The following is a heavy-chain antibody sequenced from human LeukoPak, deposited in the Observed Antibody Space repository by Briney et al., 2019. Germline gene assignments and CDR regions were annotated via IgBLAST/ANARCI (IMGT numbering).Heavy chain of an antibody. D-gene: IGHD2-2*03. Sequence: GGSLRLSCAASGFTFSVYGMHWVRQAPGKGLEWVAVISYDGSNKYYADSVKGRFTIPRDNSKNTLYLQMNSLRAEDTAVYYCAKDLDIVVVPAAEAENDYWGQGTLVTVSS. V-gene: IGHV3-30*18. CDR3: AKDLDIVVVPAAEAENDY. J-gene: IGHJ4*02. CDR1: GFTFSVYG. CDR2: ISYDGSNK.